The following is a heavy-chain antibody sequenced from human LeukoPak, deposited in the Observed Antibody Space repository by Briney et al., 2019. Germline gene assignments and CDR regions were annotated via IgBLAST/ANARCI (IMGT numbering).Heavy chain of an antibody. CDR2: IWFDGIEK. CDR3: ARVNGPNSEYYYTLAL. J-gene: IGHJ4*02. Sequence: PGTSLRLSCAASGLTFRNYAMHWVRQAPGGRLEWVAVIWFDGIEKYYAASVMGRFTISRDSSEDTLYLQMNGLRTEDTAVYYCARVNGPNSEYYYTLALWGQGTPVTVSS. V-gene: IGHV3-33*01. D-gene: IGHD3-22*01. CDR1: GLTFRNYA.